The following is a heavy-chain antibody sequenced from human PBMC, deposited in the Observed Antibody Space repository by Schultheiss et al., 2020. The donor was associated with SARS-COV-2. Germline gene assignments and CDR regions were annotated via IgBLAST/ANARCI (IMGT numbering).Heavy chain of an antibody. Sequence: SETLSLTCTVSGGSISSYYWSWIRQPAGKGLEWIGRIYTSGSTYYNPSLKSRVTISVDKSKNQFSLKLSSVTAADTAVYYCARDRRGVYYDSSGTDYWGQGTLVTVAS. CDR2: IYTSGST. D-gene: IGHD3-22*01. CDR3: ARDRRGVYYDSSGTDY. CDR1: GGSISSYY. J-gene: IGHJ4*02. V-gene: IGHV4-4*07.